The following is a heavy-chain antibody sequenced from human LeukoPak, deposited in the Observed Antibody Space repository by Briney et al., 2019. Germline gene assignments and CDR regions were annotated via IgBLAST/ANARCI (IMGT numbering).Heavy chain of an antibody. D-gene: IGHD2-2*01. V-gene: IGHV3-21*01. CDR2: ISSSSSYI. J-gene: IGHJ4*02. CDR3: ARAPIVVAYYFDY. CDR1: GFTFSSYS. Sequence: PGVSLRLSCAASGFTFSSYSMNWVRQAPGKGLEWVSSISSSSSYIYYADSVKGRFTISRDNAKNSLYLQMNSLRAEDTAVYYCARAPIVVAYYFDYWGQGTLVTVSS.